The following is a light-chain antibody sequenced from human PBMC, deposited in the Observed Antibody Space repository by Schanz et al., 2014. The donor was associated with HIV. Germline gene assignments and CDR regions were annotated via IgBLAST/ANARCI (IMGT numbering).Light chain of an antibody. CDR2: DAS. Sequence: ETVLTQSPGSLSLSPGERATLSCRASQSVSSSYLAWYQQKPGQSPRLLIYDASNRATGIPPRFSGSGSGTDFTLTITSLQSEDVAVYYCQQYNNWPSAFGQGTRLEIK. V-gene: IGKV3D-7*01. J-gene: IGKJ5*01. CDR1: QSVSSSY. CDR3: QQYNNWPSA.